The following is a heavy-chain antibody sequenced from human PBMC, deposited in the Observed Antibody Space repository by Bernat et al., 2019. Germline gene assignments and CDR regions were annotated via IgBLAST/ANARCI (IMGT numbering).Heavy chain of an antibody. CDR1: GFTFSSYG. J-gene: IGHJ4*02. CDR2: ISYDGSNK. D-gene: IGHD3-9*01. CDR3: AKASGWGYYDIWTGSPDY. Sequence: QVQLVESGGGVVQPGRSLRLSCAASGFTFSSYGMHWVRQAPGKGLEWVAVISYDGSNKYYADSVKGRFTISRDNSKNTLYLQMNSLRAEDTAVYYCAKASGWGYYDIWTGSPDYWGQGTLVTVSS. V-gene: IGHV3-30*18.